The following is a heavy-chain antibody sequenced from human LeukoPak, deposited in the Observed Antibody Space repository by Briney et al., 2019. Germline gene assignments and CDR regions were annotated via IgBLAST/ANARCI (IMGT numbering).Heavy chain of an antibody. D-gene: IGHD3-22*01. Sequence: GASVKVSCKAPGYTFTSYDINWVRQATGQGLEWMGWMNPNSGNTGYAQKSQGRVTMTRNTSISTAYMELSSLRSEDTAVYYCARGLFEDDSSGYYRLFDYWGQGTLVTVSS. V-gene: IGHV1-8*01. J-gene: IGHJ4*02. CDR2: MNPNSGNT. CDR1: GYTFTSYD. CDR3: ARGLFEDDSSGYYRLFDY.